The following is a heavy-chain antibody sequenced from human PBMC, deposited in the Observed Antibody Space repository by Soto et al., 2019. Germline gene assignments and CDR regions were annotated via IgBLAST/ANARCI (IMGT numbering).Heavy chain of an antibody. J-gene: IGHJ4*02. D-gene: IGHD2-21*02. CDR3: TRGSTVVTLDYFDS. V-gene: IGHV1-46*03. CDR1: GYTVTRHY. CDR2: IDPSGGST. Sequence: QVQLVQSGAEVKKPGASVKVSCKASGYTVTRHYMHWVRQAPGQGLEWMGIIDPSGGSTNYAQKFQDRVTMTRDMSTPTVYMELSSLRSDDTAIYYCTRGSTVVTLDYFDSWGQGTLVTVSS.